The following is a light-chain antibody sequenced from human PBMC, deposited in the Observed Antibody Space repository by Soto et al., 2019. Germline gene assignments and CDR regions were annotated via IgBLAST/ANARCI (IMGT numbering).Light chain of an antibody. CDR2: GAS. CDR1: QSVSST. CDR3: QQYKDWPTT. V-gene: IGKV3-15*01. Sequence: EIVMTQSPATLSVSPGERATLSCRASQSVSSTVAWYQQKPGQAPRLLIYGASTRAIGIHARISGSGSGTEFTLTISSLQSEDFAVYYCQQYKDWPTTFGQGTKVEIK. J-gene: IGKJ1*01.